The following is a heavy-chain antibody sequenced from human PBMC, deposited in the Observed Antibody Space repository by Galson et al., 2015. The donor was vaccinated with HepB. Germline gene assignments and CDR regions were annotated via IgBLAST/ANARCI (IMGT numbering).Heavy chain of an antibody. CDR3: ARDWGMVRGVTYYFDY. D-gene: IGHD3-10*01. CDR1: GFTFSSYS. Sequence: SLRLSCAASGFTFSSYSMNWVRQAPGKGLEWVSYISSSSSTIYYADSVKGRFTISRDNAKNSLYLQMNSLRAEDTAVYYCARDWGMVRGVTYYFDYWGQGTLVTVSS. CDR2: ISSSSSTI. V-gene: IGHV3-48*04. J-gene: IGHJ4*02.